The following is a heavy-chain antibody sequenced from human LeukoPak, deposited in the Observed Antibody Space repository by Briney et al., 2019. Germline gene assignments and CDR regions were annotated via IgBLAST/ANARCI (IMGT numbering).Heavy chain of an antibody. CDR3: AREVSRSTRYFDL. CDR2: IYYSGST. Sequence: SETLSLTCTVSGGSISSYYWSWIRQPPGKGLEWIGYIYYSGSTNYNPSLKSRVTISVDTSKNQFSLKLSSVTAADTAVYYCAREVSRSTRYFDLWGRGTLVTVSS. V-gene: IGHV4-59*12. D-gene: IGHD1-26*01. J-gene: IGHJ2*01. CDR1: GGSISSYY.